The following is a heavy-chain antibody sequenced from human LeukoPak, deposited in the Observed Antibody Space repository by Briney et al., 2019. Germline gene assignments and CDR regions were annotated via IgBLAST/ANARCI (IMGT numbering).Heavy chain of an antibody. Sequence: GGSLRLSCAASGFTFSSYGTHWVRQAPGKGLEWVAVISYDGSNKYYADSVKGRFTISRDNSKNTLYLQMNSLRAEDTAVYYCAKVRGGVRGVRYYYYYGMDVWGQGTTVTVSS. CDR3: AKVRGGVRGVRYYYYYGMDV. J-gene: IGHJ6*02. CDR2: ISYDGSNK. CDR1: GFTFSSYG. V-gene: IGHV3-30*18. D-gene: IGHD3-10*01.